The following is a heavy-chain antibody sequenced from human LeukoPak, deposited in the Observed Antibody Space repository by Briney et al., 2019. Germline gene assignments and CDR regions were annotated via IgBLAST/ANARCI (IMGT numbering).Heavy chain of an antibody. D-gene: IGHD6-19*01. CDR2: INPNSGGT. CDR3: ARDSGYLMATSGWTPIDY. CDR1: GYTFTGYY. Sequence: ASVKVSCKASGYTFTGYYMHWVRQAPGQGLEWMGWINPNSGGTNYAQKFQGRVTMTRDTSISTAYMELSRLRSDDTAVYYCARDSGYLMATSGWTPIDYWGQGTLVTVSS. J-gene: IGHJ4*02. V-gene: IGHV1-2*02.